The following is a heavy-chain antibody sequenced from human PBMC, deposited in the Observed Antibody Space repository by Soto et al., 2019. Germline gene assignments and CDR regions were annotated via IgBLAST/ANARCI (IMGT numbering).Heavy chain of an antibody. CDR2: MFPWTSDT. CDR1: GYTFNSFW. J-gene: IGHJ4*02. CDR3: VTTRDGTTFFPH. V-gene: IGHV5-51*01. D-gene: IGHD1-7*01. Sequence: ESLKISCQGSGYTFNSFWIGWVRQMPGEGLEWMGLMFPWTSDTRYSPSFQGHVSISVDRSTGTGYLQWNSLKASDTAMYYCVTTRDGTTFFPHWGQGTPVTV.